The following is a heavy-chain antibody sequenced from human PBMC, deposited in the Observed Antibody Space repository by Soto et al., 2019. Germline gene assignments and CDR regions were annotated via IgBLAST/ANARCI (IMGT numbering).Heavy chain of an antibody. Sequence: RSGGSLRLSCAASGFTFSSYAMSWVRQAPGKGLEWVSAISGSGVSTYYADSVKGRFTISRDNSKNTLYLQMNSLRAEDTAVYYCAKSPGMYYYDSSGYYEYWGQGTLVT. V-gene: IGHV3-23*01. J-gene: IGHJ4*02. D-gene: IGHD3-22*01. CDR2: ISGSGVST. CDR1: GFTFSSYA. CDR3: AKSPGMYYYDSSGYYEY.